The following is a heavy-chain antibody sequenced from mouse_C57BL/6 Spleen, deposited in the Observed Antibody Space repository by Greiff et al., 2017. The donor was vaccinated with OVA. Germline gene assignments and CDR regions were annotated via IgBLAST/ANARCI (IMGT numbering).Heavy chain of an antibody. J-gene: IGHJ1*03. CDR3: TRSGDYDGYFDV. V-gene: IGHV1-15*01. D-gene: IGHD2-4*01. Sequence: VQLQQSGAELVRPGASVTLSCKASGYTFTDYEMHWVKQTPVHGLEWIGAIDPETGGTAYNQKFKGKAILTADKSSSTAYMELRSLTSEDSAVYYCTRSGDYDGYFDVWGTGTTVTVSS. CDR1: GYTFTDYE. CDR2: IDPETGGT.